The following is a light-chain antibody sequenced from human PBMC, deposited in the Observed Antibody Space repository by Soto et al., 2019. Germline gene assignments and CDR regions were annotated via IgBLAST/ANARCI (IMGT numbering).Light chain of an antibody. CDR1: SSNIGARYD. CDR2: GNT. Sequence: QSVLTQPPSVSGAPGQRVTISCTGSSSNIGARYDVHWYQQLPGTAPKLLIYGNTNRPSGVPDRFSGSKSGTSASLAITGLQDEDEAVYYCQSYDTSLSGHVVFGGGTKVTVL. J-gene: IGLJ2*01. V-gene: IGLV1-40*01. CDR3: QSYDTSLSGHVV.